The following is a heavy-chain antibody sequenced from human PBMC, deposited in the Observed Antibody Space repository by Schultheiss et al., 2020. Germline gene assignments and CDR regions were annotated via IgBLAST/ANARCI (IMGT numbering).Heavy chain of an antibody. V-gene: IGHV3-73*01. Sequence: GGSLRLSCAASGFTFSRSAMHWVRQASGKGLEWVGRIRSKANSYATTYAASVKGRFTISRDNSKNTLYLQMNSLRAEDTAVYYCARQRYGILTGYQDYWGQGTLVTVSS. D-gene: IGHD3-9*01. CDR1: GFTFSRSA. CDR2: IRSKANSYAT. CDR3: ARQRYGILTGYQDY. J-gene: IGHJ4*02.